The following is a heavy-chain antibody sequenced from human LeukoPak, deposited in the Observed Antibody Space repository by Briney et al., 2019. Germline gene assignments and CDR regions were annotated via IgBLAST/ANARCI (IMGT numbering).Heavy chain of an antibody. J-gene: IGHJ5*02. V-gene: IGHV3-48*02. D-gene: IGHD2-2*01. CDR3: ARERGYCSSTSCYPIGYNWFDP. CDR1: DFSLTNAW. Sequence: GGSLRLSCAASDFSLTNAWMNWVRQAPGKGLEWVSYISSSSSTIYYADSVKGRFTISRDNAKNSLYLQMNSLRDEDTAVYYCARERGYCSSTSCYPIGYNWFDPWGQGTLVTVSS. CDR2: ISSSSSTI.